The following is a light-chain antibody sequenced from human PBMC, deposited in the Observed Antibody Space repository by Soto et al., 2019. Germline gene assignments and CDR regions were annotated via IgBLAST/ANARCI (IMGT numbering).Light chain of an antibody. Sequence: DIQLTQSPSFLSASVGDRVTITCRASQSISSYLNWYQQKPGKAPKLLIYAASTLQSGVPSRFSGSGSGTDFTLTISSLQPEDVATYYCQKYNSAPWTFGQGTKVDIK. J-gene: IGKJ1*01. CDR2: AAS. V-gene: IGKV1-27*01. CDR3: QKYNSAPWT. CDR1: QSISSY.